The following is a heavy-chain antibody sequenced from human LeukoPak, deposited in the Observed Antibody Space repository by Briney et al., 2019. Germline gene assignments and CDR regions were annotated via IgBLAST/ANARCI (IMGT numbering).Heavy chain of an antibody. Sequence: ASVKVSCKASGYTFTGYYMHWVRQAPGQGLEWMGRIIPILGIANYAQKFQGRVTITADKSTSTAYMELSSLRSEDTAVYYCARDYDYVWGSYRYFAFDIWGQGTMVTVSS. V-gene: IGHV1-69*04. CDR2: IIPILGIA. D-gene: IGHD3-16*02. CDR1: GYTFTGYY. J-gene: IGHJ3*02. CDR3: ARDYDYVWGSYRYFAFDI.